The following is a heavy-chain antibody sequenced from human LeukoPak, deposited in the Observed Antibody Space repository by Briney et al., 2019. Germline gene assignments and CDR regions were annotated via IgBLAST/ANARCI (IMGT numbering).Heavy chain of an antibody. D-gene: IGHD3-3*01. J-gene: IGHJ5*02. CDR1: GFTFSDYA. Sequence: PGGSLRLSCAASGFASGFTFSDYAVSWVRQAPGKGLEWVASINGRGATIYYADSVKGRFTISRDNAKSTLYLQMNSLRAEDTAVYYCARERGYDFWSGYGPFDPWGQGTLVTVSS. CDR2: INGRGATI. V-gene: IGHV3-23*01. CDR3: ARERGYDFWSGYGPFDP.